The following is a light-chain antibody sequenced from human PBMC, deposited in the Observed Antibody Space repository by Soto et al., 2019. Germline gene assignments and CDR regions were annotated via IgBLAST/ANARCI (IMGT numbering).Light chain of an antibody. Sequence: DIQRTQSPSSLSASVEDRVIITCRASQSISNRLNWYQQKPGKAPKLLIFAASSLQSGVPSRFSGSGSGTGFNLTISSLQPEDVATYYCQKYNSAPQTFGQGTKVDIK. J-gene: IGKJ1*01. CDR3: QKYNSAPQT. V-gene: IGKV1-39*01. CDR2: AAS. CDR1: QSISNR.